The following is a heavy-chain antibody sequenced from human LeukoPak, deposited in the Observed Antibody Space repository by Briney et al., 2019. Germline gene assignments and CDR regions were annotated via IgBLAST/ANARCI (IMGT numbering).Heavy chain of an antibody. CDR1: GFTFSSYA. CDR2: ISGSGGST. Sequence: GGSLRLSCAASGFTFSSYAMSWVRQAPGKGLEWVSAISGSGGSTYYADSVKGRFTISRDNSKNTLYLQMNSLRAEDTAVYYCAKGRTIEGYCSSTSCPTPYWGQGTLVTVSS. CDR3: AKGRTIEGYCSSTSCPTPY. J-gene: IGHJ4*02. V-gene: IGHV3-23*01. D-gene: IGHD2-2*01.